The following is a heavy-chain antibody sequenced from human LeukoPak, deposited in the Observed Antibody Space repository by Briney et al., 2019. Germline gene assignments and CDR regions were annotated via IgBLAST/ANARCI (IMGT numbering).Heavy chain of an antibody. J-gene: IGHJ4*02. CDR1: GFTFSSYA. Sequence: GGSLRLSCAASGFTFSSYAMSWVRQAPGKGLEWVSAISGSGGSTYYADSVKGRFTISRDNSKNTLYLQMNSLRAEDTAVYYCAKKGNDYGDYLGFDYWGQGTLVTVSS. CDR3: AKKGNDYGDYLGFDY. D-gene: IGHD4-17*01. V-gene: IGHV3-23*01. CDR2: ISGSGGST.